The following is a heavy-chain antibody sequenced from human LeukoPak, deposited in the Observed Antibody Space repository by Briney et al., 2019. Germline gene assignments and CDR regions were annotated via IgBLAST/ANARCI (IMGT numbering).Heavy chain of an antibody. V-gene: IGHV3-48*03. J-gene: IGHJ6*03. CDR1: GFTFSSYE. CDR2: ISSSGSTI. Sequence: GGSLRLSCAASGFTFSSYEMNWVRQAPGKGLEWVSYISSSGSTIYYADSVKGRFTISRDNSKNTLYLQMNSLRAEDTAVYYCAKGYYYDSSGRDYYYYYYMDVWGKGTTVTVSS. D-gene: IGHD3-22*01. CDR3: AKGYYYDSSGRDYYYYYYMDV.